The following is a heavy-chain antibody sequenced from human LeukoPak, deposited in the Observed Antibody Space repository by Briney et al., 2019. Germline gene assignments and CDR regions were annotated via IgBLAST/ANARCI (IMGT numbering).Heavy chain of an antibody. D-gene: IGHD1-26*01. CDR1: GFTFSRYA. J-gene: IGHJ3*02. V-gene: IGHV3-23*01. CDR3: ARAGGSYHGAIGAFDI. Sequence: GGSLRLSCAASGFTFSRYAMSWVRQAPGKGLEWVSAISGSGGSTYYADSVKGRFTISRYNSKNTLYLQMNSLRAEDTAVYYCARAGGSYHGAIGAFDIWGQGTMVTVSS. CDR2: ISGSGGST.